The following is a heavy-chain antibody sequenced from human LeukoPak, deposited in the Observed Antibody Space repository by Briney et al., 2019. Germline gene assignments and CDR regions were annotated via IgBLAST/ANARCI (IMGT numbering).Heavy chain of an antibody. CDR1: GYSIRSGYY. D-gene: IGHD1-26*01. J-gene: IGHJ4*02. V-gene: IGHV4-38-2*02. CDR3: ARDRESSPWELLLDY. CDR2: LHHTRST. Sequence: SETLSLTCAVSGYSIRSGYYWAWIRQPPGKGLEWIGSLHHTRSTYYNPSLKSRLTMSVDRSNNKFSLNLNSVTAADTAVYYCARDRESSPWELLLDYWGQGIVVTVSS.